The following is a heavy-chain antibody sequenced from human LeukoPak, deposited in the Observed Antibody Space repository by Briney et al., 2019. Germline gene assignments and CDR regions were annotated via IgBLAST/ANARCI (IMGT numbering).Heavy chain of an antibody. Sequence: GGSLRLSCAASGFSVSNNYMAWVRQAPGKGLEWVSVLYTSGNTDYADSVKGRFTISRDNSKNTLYLQMNSLRAEDTALYYCAKKAVALDYWGQGTLVTVSS. J-gene: IGHJ4*02. D-gene: IGHD6-19*01. CDR2: LYTSGNT. CDR1: GFSVSNNY. CDR3: AKKAVALDY. V-gene: IGHV3-53*01.